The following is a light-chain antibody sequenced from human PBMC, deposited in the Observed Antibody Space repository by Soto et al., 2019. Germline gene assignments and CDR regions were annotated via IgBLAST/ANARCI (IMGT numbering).Light chain of an antibody. J-gene: IGLJ1*01. CDR2: EVN. V-gene: IGLV2-8*01. CDR1: NSDVGGYNY. CDR3: SEYAGSNML. Sequence: QSALTQPPSASGSPGQSVTISCTGTNSDVGGYNYVSWYQQHPGKAPKLMIYEVNKRPSGVPYRFSASKSANTASMTVSGFQAEDEADYSCSEYAGSNMLFGTGTKLTVL.